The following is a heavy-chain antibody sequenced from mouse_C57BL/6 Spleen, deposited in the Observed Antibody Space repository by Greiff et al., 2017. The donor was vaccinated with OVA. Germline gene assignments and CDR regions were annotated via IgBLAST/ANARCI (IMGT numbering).Heavy chain of an antibody. CDR1: GYTFTSYW. D-gene: IGHD1-1*01. Sequence: QVQLQQPGAELVRPGTSVKLSCKASGYTFTSYWMHWVKQRPGQGLEWIGVIDPSDSYTNYNQKFKGQATLTVDTSSSTAYMQLSSLTSEDSAVEYGAKYYGSSYGGFDYWGQGTTLTVSS. V-gene: IGHV1-59*01. CDR3: AKYYGSSYGGFDY. J-gene: IGHJ2*01. CDR2: IDPSDSYT.